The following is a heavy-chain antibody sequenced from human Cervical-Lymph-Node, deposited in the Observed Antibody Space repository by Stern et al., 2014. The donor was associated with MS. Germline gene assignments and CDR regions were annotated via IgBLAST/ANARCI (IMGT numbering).Heavy chain of an antibody. CDR1: GYTFTSYW. V-gene: IGHV5-51*01. Sequence: MQLVQSGPEVKRPGESLKIYCQASGYTFTSYWIGWVRQMPGKGLEWIAIIFPGGSDIRYSPSFQGQVPISADKSSSTAYLQWNNLKASDTAIYYCARQRYFDYWGQGTLVTVSS. J-gene: IGHJ4*02. CDR3: ARQRYFDY. CDR2: IFPGGSDI.